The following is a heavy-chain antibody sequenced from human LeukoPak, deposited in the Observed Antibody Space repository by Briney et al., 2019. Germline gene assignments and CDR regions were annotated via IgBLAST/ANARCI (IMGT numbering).Heavy chain of an antibody. CDR3: AREGYYGSGSSQYYYYGMDV. D-gene: IGHD3-10*01. V-gene: IGHV3-48*03. Sequence: PGGSLRLSCAASGFTFSSYEMNWVRQAPGKGLEXXXXXXSSGSTIYYADSVKGRFTISRDNAKNSLYLQMNSLRAEDTAVYYCAREGYYGSGSSQYYYYGMDVWGKGTTVTVSS. CDR1: GFTFSSYE. CDR2: XXSSGSTI. J-gene: IGHJ6*04.